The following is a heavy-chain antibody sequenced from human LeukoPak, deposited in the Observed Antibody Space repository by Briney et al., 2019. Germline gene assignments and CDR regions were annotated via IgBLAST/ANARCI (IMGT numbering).Heavy chain of an antibody. Sequence: KPSETLSLTCTVSGGSISSSSYYWSWVRQPPGEGQEWIGYIYSSGGTKYNPSLKSRVTISVDTSKNQFSLNLYSVTPADTAVYYCVKSGGSTDVWGQGTTITVSS. J-gene: IGHJ6*02. V-gene: IGHV4-61*01. CDR1: GGSISSSSYY. D-gene: IGHD3-16*01. CDR3: VKSGGSTDV. CDR2: IYSSGGT.